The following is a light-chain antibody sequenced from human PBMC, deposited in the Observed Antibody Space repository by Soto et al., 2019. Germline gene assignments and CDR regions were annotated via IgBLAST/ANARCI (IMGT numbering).Light chain of an antibody. CDR1: QSVSSNY. J-gene: IGKJ3*01. Sequence: IVLTQSPGTLSLSPGERATLSCRASQSVSSNYFAWYQQRPGQGPRLLIFGASYRATGIPDRFSGSGSGTDFTLTISRLEPEDFAVYYCQHYGSSPPEFTFGPGTRVDSK. V-gene: IGKV3-20*01. CDR2: GAS. CDR3: QHYGSSPPEFT.